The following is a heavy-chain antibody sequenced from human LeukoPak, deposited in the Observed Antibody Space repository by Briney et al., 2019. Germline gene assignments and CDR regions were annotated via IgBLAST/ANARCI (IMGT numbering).Heavy chain of an antibody. CDR3: ARATYKDGYNPPYYYYYYMDV. V-gene: IGHV4-30-4*08. Sequence: PSETLSLTCTVSGGSISSGDYYWSWIRQPPGKGLEWIGYIYYSGSTYYNPSLKSRVTISVDTSKNQFSLKLSSVTAADTAVYYCARATYKDGYNPPYYYYYYMDVWGKGTTVTVSS. D-gene: IGHD5-24*01. J-gene: IGHJ6*03. CDR2: IYYSGST. CDR1: GGSISSGDYY.